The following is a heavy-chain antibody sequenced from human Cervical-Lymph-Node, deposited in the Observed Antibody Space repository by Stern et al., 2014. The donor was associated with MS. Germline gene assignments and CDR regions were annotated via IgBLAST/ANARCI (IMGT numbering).Heavy chain of an antibody. V-gene: IGHV3-21*01. Sequence: EVQLVESGGGLVKPGGSLRLSCAAYGFTLTRHSMNWVRQAPGKGLEWVSSISSGSTYIHYADSLKGRFTISRDNAKNSLYLQMNSLRAEDTAVYYCARESSGYDLFYFDSWGQGTLVTVSS. J-gene: IGHJ4*02. CDR1: GFTLTRHS. CDR2: ISSGSTYI. D-gene: IGHD5-12*01. CDR3: ARESSGYDLFYFDS.